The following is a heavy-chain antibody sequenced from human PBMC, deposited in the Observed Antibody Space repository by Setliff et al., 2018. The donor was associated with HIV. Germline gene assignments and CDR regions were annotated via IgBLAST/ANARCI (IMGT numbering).Heavy chain of an antibody. Sequence: ASVKVSCKASGYTFTGYYLHWVRQAPGQGLEWMGRINPIGGGTNYAQRFQGRVTMTTDTSTSTAYMELRSLRSDDTAVYYCAAGYGSGSYGAFDIWGQGTMVTVSS. CDR3: AAGYGSGSYGAFDI. CDR1: GYTFTGYY. CDR2: INPIGGGT. D-gene: IGHD3-10*01. J-gene: IGHJ3*02. V-gene: IGHV1-2*06.